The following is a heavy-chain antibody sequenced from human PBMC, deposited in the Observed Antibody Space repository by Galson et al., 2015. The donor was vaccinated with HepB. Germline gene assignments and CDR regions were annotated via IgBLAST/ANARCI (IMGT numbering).Heavy chain of an antibody. CDR3: ASPDRTTGISEWDFDY. CDR1: GGTFSSYA. J-gene: IGHJ4*02. Sequence: SVKVSCKASGGTFSSYAISWVRQAPGQGLEWMGGIIPIFGTANYAQKFQGRVTITADESTSTAYMELSSLRSEDTAVYYCASPDRTTGISEWDFDYWGQGTLVTVSS. V-gene: IGHV1-69*13. CDR2: IIPIFGTA. D-gene: IGHD1-1*01.